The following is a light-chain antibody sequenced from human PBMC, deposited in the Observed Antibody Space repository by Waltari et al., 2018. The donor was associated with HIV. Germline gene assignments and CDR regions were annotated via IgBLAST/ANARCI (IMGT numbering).Light chain of an antibody. CDR3: QVWDSSSDHRGV. J-gene: IGLJ2*01. V-gene: IGLV3-21*02. CDR1: NTGSKS. Sequence: SYVLTQPPPVSVAPGQTARITWGVNNTGSKSVHWYQQKPGQAPVLVVYDDSDRPSGIPERFSGSNSGNTATLTISRVEAGDEADYYCQVWDSSSDHRGVFGGGTKLTVL. CDR2: DDS.